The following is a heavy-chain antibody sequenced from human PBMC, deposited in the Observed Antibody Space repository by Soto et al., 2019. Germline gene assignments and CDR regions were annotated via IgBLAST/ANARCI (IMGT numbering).Heavy chain of an antibody. CDR3: AKAARYCSAGPCHYFGY. J-gene: IGHJ4*02. V-gene: IGHV3-23*01. Sequence: PACCLQISCAASRFPFTNYSMTWVRKNPGKGLEWVSGISGSGGTTYYADSVKGRFTISRDNSKNTLYLQMNSLRAEDTAVYCCAKAARYCSAGPCHYFGYWGQGTLVPGSS. CDR2: ISGSGGTT. D-gene: IGHD2-15*01. CDR1: RFPFTNYS.